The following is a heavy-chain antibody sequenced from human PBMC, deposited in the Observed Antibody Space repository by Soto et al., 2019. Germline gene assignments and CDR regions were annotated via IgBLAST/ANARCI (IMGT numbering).Heavy chain of an antibody. CDR3: AKGSSAARPYYFDY. V-gene: IGHV3-23*01. D-gene: IGHD2-2*02. CDR2: ISGGGGST. CDR1: GFTFSNSA. J-gene: IGHJ4*02. Sequence: GGSLRLSCSASGFTFSNSAMSWVRQAPGMGLEWFSAISGGGGSTYHADSVKGRFTISRDNSKNTLYLQMNSLRAEDTAVYYCAKGSSAARPYYFDYWGQGTLVTVSS.